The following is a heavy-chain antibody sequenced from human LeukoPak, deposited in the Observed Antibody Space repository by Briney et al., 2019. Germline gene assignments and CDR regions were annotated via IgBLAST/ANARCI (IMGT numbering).Heavy chain of an antibody. CDR3: AKVFQPLASITMKVVVIPYFDY. D-gene: IGHD3-22*01. CDR2: ISGSGGST. Sequence: GGSLRLSCAASGFTFSDYAMSWVRQAPGKGLEWVSPISGSGGSTYYADSVKGRFTISRDNPKNTLYLQMNSLRAEDTPVYYCAKVFQPLASITMKVVVIPYFDYWGQGTLVTVSS. V-gene: IGHV3-23*01. CDR1: GFTFSDYA. J-gene: IGHJ4*02.